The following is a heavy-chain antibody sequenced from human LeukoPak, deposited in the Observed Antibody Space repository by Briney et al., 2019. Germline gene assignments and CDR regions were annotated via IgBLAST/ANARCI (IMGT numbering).Heavy chain of an antibody. D-gene: IGHD3-10*01. Sequence: ASVKVSCKASGYTFNTYFIHWVRQAPGKGLEWMGWINPNSGGTNYAQKFQGRVTMTRDTSISTAYMELSRLRSDDTAVYYCARGVTMVRGVLYYNWFDPWGQGTLVTVSS. CDR2: INPNSGGT. CDR3: ARGVTMVRGVLYYNWFDP. V-gene: IGHV1-2*02. CDR1: GYTFNTYF. J-gene: IGHJ5*02.